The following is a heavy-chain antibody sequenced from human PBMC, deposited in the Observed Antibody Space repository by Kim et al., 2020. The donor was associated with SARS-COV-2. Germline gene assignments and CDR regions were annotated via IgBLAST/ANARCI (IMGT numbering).Heavy chain of an antibody. V-gene: IGHV3-33*01. J-gene: IGHJ4*02. Sequence: GGSLRLSCAASRFTFSSYGMHWVRQAPGKGLEWMAVIWYDGSNKYYEDSVKGRFTISRDNSKNTLYLQMNSLRVEDTAVYYCARGDERGSLDYWGQGTLVTVSS. CDR3: ARGDERGSLDY. D-gene: IGHD3-16*01. CDR2: IWYDGSNK. CDR1: RFTFSSYG.